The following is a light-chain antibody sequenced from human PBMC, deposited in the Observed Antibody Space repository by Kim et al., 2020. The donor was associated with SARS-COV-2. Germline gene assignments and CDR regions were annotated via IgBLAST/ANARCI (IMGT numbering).Light chain of an antibody. CDR1: QSVNSN. CDR3: QQYNNWPWT. Sequence: EIVMTQSPATLSVSPGERATLSCRASQSVNSNLVWYQHKPGQSPRLLIYDASTRATAIPARFSGSGSGTEFTLTISSLQSEDFAVYYCQQYNNWPWTFGQGTKVDIK. CDR2: DAS. J-gene: IGKJ1*01. V-gene: IGKV3-15*01.